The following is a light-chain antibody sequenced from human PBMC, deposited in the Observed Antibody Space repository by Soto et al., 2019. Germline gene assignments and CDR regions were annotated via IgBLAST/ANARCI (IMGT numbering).Light chain of an antibody. Sequence: EIVFTQSPATLSLSPGERATLSCRASQSVSYHMAWYQQKPGQATRLLISDASNRAAGIPARFSGSGSGTDFTLTIRSLDPEDSAAYYCQQRNNWHPVTFGGGTKVDIK. V-gene: IGKV3-11*01. CDR3: QQRNNWHPVT. J-gene: IGKJ4*01. CDR2: DAS. CDR1: QSVSYH.